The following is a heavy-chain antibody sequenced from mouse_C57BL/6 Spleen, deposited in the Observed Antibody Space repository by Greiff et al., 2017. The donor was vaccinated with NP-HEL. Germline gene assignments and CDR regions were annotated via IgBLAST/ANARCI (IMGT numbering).Heavy chain of an antibody. CDR2: ILPGSGST. D-gene: IGHD1-1*01. J-gene: IGHJ1*03. Sequence: QVQLKQSGAELMKPGASVKLSCKATGYTFTGYWIEWVKQRPGHGLEWIGEILPGSGSTNYNEKFKGKATFTADTSSNTAYMQLSSLTTEDSAIYYCARATRYYGSSYWYFDVWGTGTTVTVSS. V-gene: IGHV1-9*01. CDR1: GYTFTGYW. CDR3: ARATRYYGSSYWYFDV.